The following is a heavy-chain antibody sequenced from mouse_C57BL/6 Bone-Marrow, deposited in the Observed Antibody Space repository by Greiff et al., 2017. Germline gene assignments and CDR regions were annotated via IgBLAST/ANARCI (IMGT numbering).Heavy chain of an antibody. CDR1: GYAFSSSW. D-gene: IGHD2-3*01. V-gene: IGHV1-82*01. CDR3: ARDGSCWYFDV. CDR2: IYPGDGDT. J-gene: IGHJ1*03. Sequence: QVQLQQSGPELVKPGASVKISCKASGYAFSSSWMNWVKQRPGKGLEWIGRIYPGDGDTNYNGKFKGKATLTADKSSSTAYMQLSSLTSEDSAVYFCARDGSCWYFDVWGTGTTVTVSS.